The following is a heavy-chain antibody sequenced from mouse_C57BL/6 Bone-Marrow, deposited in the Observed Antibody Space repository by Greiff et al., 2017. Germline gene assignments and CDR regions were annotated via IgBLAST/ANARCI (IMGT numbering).Heavy chain of an antibody. CDR3: ARVEDYGSSHWYFDV. V-gene: IGHV5-4*01. CDR2: ISDGGSYT. D-gene: IGHD1-1*01. Sequence: EVQRVESGGGLVKPGGSLKLSCAASGFTFSSYAMSWVRQTPEKRLEWVATISDGGSYTYYPDNVKGRFTISRDNAKNNLYLQMSHLKSEDTAMYYCARVEDYGSSHWYFDVWGTGTTVTVSS. J-gene: IGHJ1*03. CDR1: GFTFSSYA.